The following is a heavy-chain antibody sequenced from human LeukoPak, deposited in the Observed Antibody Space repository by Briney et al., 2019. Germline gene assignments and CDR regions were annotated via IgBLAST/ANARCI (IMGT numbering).Heavy chain of an antibody. J-gene: IGHJ4*02. CDR1: GFTFRSYA. CDR2: INENSRYT. V-gene: IGHV3-21*01. D-gene: IGHD3-22*01. CDR3: AKDPSDSSGYFDY. Sequence: GGSLRLSCAGSGFTFRSYAMDWVRQAPGKGLEWVSSINENSRYTYYADSVKGRFTISRDNAKNSLYLQMNSLRVEDTAVYYCAKDPSDSSGYFDYWGQGTLVTVSS.